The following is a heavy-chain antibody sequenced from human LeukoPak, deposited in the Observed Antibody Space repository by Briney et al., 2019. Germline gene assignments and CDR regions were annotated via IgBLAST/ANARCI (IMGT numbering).Heavy chain of an antibody. D-gene: IGHD3-22*01. CDR3: ARDTYYYDSSGYYPKIGSDY. CDR1: GFTFSSYA. CDR2: ISGSGGST. V-gene: IGHV3-23*01. J-gene: IGHJ4*02. Sequence: PGGSLRLSCAASGFTFSSYAMSWVRQAPGKGLEWVSAISGSGGSTYYADSVKGRFTISRDNSKNTLYLQMNSLRAEDTAVYYCARDTYYYDSSGYYPKIGSDYWGQGTLVTVSS.